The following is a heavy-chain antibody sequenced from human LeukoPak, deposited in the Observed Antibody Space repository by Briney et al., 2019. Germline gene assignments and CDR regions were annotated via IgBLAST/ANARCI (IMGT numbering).Heavy chain of an antibody. D-gene: IGHD5-18*01. CDR2: INPSGGST. V-gene: IGHV1-46*01. J-gene: IGHJ5*01. CDR3: AREPTAMVSFNWFDP. CDR1: GYTFSSYY. Sequence: ASVKVSCKASGYTFSSYYMHWVRQAPGQGLEWMGIINPSGGSTNYAQKLQGRVTMTTDTSTSTAYMELRTLRSDDTAMYYCAREPTAMVSFNWFDPWGQGTLVTVSS.